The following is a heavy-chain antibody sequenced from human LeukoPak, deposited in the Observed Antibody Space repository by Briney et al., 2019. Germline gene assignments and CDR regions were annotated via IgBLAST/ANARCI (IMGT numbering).Heavy chain of an antibody. D-gene: IGHD3-10*01. CDR3: ARVGGAYYGSGSYYSAY. V-gene: IGHV3-7*01. J-gene: IGHJ4*02. CDR2: IKQDGGEK. CDR1: GFTFSSYW. Sequence: GGSLRLSCAASGFTFSSYWMTWVRQAPGKGLEWVANIKQDGGEKYYVDSVKGRFTISRDNAKSSLYLQMNSLRAEDTAVYYCARVGGAYYGSGSYYSAYWGQGTLVTVSS.